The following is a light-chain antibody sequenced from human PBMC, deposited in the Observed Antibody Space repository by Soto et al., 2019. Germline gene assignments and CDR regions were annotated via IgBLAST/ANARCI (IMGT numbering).Light chain of an antibody. Sequence: EIVLTQSPGTLSLSPGERVTLSCWASQSVSSNYLAWYQQKPGQAPRLLIYDASSRATGIPDRFSGSGSGTDFTLTISRLEPEDFAVYYCQQYGTSPRTFGQGTKLEIK. CDR3: QQYGTSPRT. CDR2: DAS. J-gene: IGKJ2*01. V-gene: IGKV3-20*01. CDR1: QSVSSNY.